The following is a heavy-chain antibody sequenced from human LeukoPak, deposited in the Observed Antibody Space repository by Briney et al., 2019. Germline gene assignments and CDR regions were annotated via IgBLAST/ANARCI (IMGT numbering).Heavy chain of an antibody. CDR1: GGSISSYY. V-gene: IGHV4-59*01. Sequence: SETLSLTCTVSGGSISSYYWSWIRQPAGKGLEWIGYIYYSGSTNYNPSLKSRVTISVDTSKNQFSLKLSSVTAADTAVYYCAGYDSKPPMLDNWFDPWGQGTLVTVSS. J-gene: IGHJ5*02. CDR3: AGYDSKPPMLDNWFDP. D-gene: IGHD2-8*01. CDR2: IYYSGST.